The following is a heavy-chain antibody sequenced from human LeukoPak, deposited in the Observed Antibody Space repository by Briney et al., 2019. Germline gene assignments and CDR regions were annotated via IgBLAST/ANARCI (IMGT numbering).Heavy chain of an antibody. V-gene: IGHV3-23*01. CDR1: GFTFSIYA. Sequence: GGSPRLSCAASGFTFSIYAMSWVRQAPGKGLEWVSAVSGSGDGTYFADSVKGRFTISRDNSKNMLYLQMNSLRAEDTAVYYCAKEGSGSYVDYWGQGTLVTVSS. CDR2: VSGSGDGT. J-gene: IGHJ4*02. CDR3: AKEGSGSYVDY. D-gene: IGHD1-26*01.